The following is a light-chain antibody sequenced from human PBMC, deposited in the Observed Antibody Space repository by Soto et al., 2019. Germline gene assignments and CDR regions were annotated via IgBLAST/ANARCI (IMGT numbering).Light chain of an antibody. CDR1: SANIGAGYD. CDR2: GNT. CDR3: LSFERSRSVV. V-gene: IGLV1-40*01. Sequence: QSVLTQPPSVSGAPGQRVTISCTGSSANIGAGYDVHWYQQLPGRAPKLLIYGNTNRPSGVPDRFSGSKSGTSASLAITGLQAEDEADYYCLSFERSRSVVFGGGTKLTVL. J-gene: IGLJ2*01.